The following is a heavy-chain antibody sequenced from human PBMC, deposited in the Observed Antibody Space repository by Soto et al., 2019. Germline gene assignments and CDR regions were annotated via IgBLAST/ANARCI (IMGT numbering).Heavy chain of an antibody. J-gene: IGHJ4*02. CDR2: VKQDGSAT. CDR1: GFTFTSYR. V-gene: IGHV3-7*01. CDR3: ATSAAAPGNY. D-gene: IGHD6-13*01. Sequence: PWGPLRLSCAASGFTFTSYRMRWVRQAPGKGLEWVANVKQDGSATYYVDSVRGRFTISRDNAKNSLYLQMNSLRAEDTAVYYCATSAAAPGNYWGQGTLVTVSS.